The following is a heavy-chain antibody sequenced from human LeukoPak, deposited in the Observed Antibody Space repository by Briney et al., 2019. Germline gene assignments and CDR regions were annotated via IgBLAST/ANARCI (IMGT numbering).Heavy chain of an antibody. CDR1: GFTFSGYF. CDR3: ARMTNRAFDI. CDR2: ISSSSYDK. Sequence: GGSLRLSCAASGFTFSGYFMSWIRQAPGKGLEWVSDISSSSYDKYYADSVKGRFTVSRDNAKNSLSLQVNSLRGEDTAVYYCARMTNRAFDIWGQGTMVTVSS. D-gene: IGHD4-11*01. J-gene: IGHJ3*02. V-gene: IGHV3-11*01.